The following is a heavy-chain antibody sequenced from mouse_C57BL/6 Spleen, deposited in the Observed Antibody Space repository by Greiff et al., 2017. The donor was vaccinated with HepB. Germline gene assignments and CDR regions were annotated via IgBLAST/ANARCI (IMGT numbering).Heavy chain of an antibody. D-gene: IGHD1-1*01. CDR2: IRNKANNHAT. J-gene: IGHJ2*01. Sequence: EVKLVESGGGLVQPGGSMKLSCAASGFTFSDAWMDWVRQSPEKGLEWVAEIRNKANNHATYYAESVKGRFTISRDDSKSSVYLQMNSLRAEDTGIYYCTRPSYYYGTFDYWGQGTTLTVSS. CDR3: TRPSYYYGTFDY. V-gene: IGHV6-6*01. CDR1: GFTFSDAW.